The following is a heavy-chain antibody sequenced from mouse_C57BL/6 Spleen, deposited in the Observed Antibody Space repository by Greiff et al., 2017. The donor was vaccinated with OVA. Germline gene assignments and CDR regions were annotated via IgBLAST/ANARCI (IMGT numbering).Heavy chain of an antibody. Sequence: EVQLQESGPGLVKPSQSLSLTCSVTGYSITSGYYWNWIRQFPGNKLEWMGYISYDGSNNYNPSLKNRISITRDTSKNQFFLKLNSVTTEDTATYYCARDGDWGQGTLVTVSA. CDR1: GYSITSGYY. V-gene: IGHV3-6*01. CDR2: ISYDGSN. J-gene: IGHJ3*01. CDR3: ARDGD.